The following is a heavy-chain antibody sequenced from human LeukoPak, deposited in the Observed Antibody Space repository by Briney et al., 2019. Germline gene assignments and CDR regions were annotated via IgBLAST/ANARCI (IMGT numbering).Heavy chain of an antibody. CDR3: AKKYYYDSSGHNWFDP. V-gene: IGHV1-2*02. CDR2: INPNGGGT. Sequence: ASVKVSCKASGYTFTGYYMHWVRQAPGQGLEWMGWINPNGGGTNYAQKFQGRVTMTRDTSISTAYMELSRLRSDDTAVYYCAKKYYYDSSGHNWFDPWGQGTLVTVSS. CDR1: GYTFTGYY. J-gene: IGHJ5*02. D-gene: IGHD3-22*01.